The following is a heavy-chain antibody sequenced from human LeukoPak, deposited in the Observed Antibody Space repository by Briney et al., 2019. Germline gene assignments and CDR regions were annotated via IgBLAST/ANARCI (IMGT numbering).Heavy chain of an antibody. J-gene: IGHJ5*02. D-gene: IGHD2-15*01. CDR1: GFTFSNYE. CDR3: ARDRIMVVGPYNWFDP. Sequence: PGGSLRLSCAASGFTFSNYEMIWLRQAPGKGLEWISYISSSGSTIYYADPVKGRFTISRDNAENSLHLHMSSLRAEDTAVYYCARDRIMVVGPYNWFDPWGQGTLVTVSS. CDR2: ISSSGSTI. V-gene: IGHV3-48*03.